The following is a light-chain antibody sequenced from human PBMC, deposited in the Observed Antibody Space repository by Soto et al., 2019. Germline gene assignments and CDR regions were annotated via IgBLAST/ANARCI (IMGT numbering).Light chain of an antibody. V-gene: IGKV3-11*01. CDR1: QSVSTY. CDR3: QQRSNWPRA. CDR2: DAS. Sequence: VMTQAPATLSVSPGERSTLSCSASQSVSTYLAWFQHKPGQAPRLLIYDASSRATGIPARFSGSGSGTDFTLTISSLEPEDFAVYYCQQRSNWPRAFGPGTKVDIK. J-gene: IGKJ1*01.